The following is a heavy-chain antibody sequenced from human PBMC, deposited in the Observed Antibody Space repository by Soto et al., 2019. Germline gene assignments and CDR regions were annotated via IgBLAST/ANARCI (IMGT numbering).Heavy chain of an antibody. CDR3: ARDSRAAGDFFDY. CDR2: ISSSSSYI. Sequence: VQLVESGGGLVKPGGSLRLSCAASGFTFSSYSMNWVRQAPGKGLEWVSSISSSSSYIYYADSVKGRFTISRDNAKNSLYLQMNSLRAEDTAVYYCARDSRAAGDFFDYWGQGTLVTVSS. D-gene: IGHD6-13*01. V-gene: IGHV3-21*01. J-gene: IGHJ4*02. CDR1: GFTFSSYS.